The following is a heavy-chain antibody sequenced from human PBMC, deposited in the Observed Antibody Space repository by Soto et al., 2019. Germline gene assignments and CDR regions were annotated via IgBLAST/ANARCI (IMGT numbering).Heavy chain of an antibody. J-gene: IGHJ6*02. CDR2: IYYSGST. CDR3: ARGGLVDYYGMDV. D-gene: IGHD6-19*01. Sequence: SLTCTVAGGSVSSGTYYWSWIREPPGKGLEWIGYIYYSGSTNYNPSLKSRVTISVDTSKNQCSLKLSSESAADTAVYYCARGGLVDYYGMDVWGQGTTVTVSS. CDR1: GGSVSSGTYY. V-gene: IGHV4-61*01.